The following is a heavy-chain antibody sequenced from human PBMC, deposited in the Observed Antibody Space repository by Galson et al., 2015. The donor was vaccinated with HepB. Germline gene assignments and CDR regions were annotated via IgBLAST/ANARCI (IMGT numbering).Heavy chain of an antibody. CDR3: ARDPITIFGVVYDAFDI. CDR1: GFTFSSYS. D-gene: IGHD3-3*01. CDR2: ISSSSSTI. J-gene: IGHJ3*02. V-gene: IGHV3-48*02. Sequence: SLRLSCAASGFTFSSYSMNWVRQAPGKGLEWVSYISSSSSTIYYVDSVKGRFTISRDNAKNSLYLQMNSLRDEDTAVYYCARDPITIFGVVYDAFDIWGQGTMVTVSS.